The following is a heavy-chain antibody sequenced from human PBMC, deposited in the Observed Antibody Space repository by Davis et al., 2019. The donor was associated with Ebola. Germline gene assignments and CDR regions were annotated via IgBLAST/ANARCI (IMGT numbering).Heavy chain of an antibody. CDR1: GWSFSGYY. CDR2: IYYSGST. J-gene: IGHJ5*02. D-gene: IGHD5-18*01. CDR3: ARDQYSYGCNWFDP. Sequence: SETLSLTCAVYGWSFSGYYWTWIRQPPGKGLEWIGYIYYSGSTYYNPSLKSRVTISVDTSKNQFSLKLSSVTAADTAVYYCARDQYSYGCNWFDPWGQGTLVTVSS. V-gene: IGHV4-34*09.